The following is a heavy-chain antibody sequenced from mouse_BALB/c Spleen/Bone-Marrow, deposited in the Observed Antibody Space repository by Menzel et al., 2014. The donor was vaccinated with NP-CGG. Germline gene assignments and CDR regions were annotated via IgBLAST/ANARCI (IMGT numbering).Heavy chain of an antibody. CDR3: ARHRYYFDY. CDR2: ISSGGGST. J-gene: IGHJ2*01. CDR1: GFAFSSYD. V-gene: IGHV5-12-1*01. Sequence: EVKLVESGGGLVKPGGSLKLSCAASGFAFSSYDMSWVRQTPEKRLEWVAYISSGGGSTYYPDTVKGRFTISRDNAKNTLYLQMGSLKSEDTAMYYCARHRYYFDYWGQGTTLTVSS.